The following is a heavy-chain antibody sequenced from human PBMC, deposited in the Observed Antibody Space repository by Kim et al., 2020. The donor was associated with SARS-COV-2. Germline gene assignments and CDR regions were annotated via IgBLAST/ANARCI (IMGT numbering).Heavy chain of an antibody. Sequence: KFQGRVTITRDTSASTAYMGLSSLGSEDTAVYYCARDWVGRYFDWFLFDYWGQGTLVTVSS. D-gene: IGHD3-9*01. CDR3: ARDWVGRYFDWFLFDY. V-gene: IGHV1-3*01. J-gene: IGHJ4*02.